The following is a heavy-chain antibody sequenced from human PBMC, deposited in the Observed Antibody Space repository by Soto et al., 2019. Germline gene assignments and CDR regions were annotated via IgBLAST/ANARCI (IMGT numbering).Heavy chain of an antibody. Sequence: SVKVSCKASGGTFSSYAISWVRQAPGQGLEWMGGIIPIFGTANYAQKFQGRVTITADESTSTAYMELSSLRSEDTAVYYCAREGFDILTGLTVPYFDYWGQGTLVTVSP. D-gene: IGHD3-9*01. CDR2: IIPIFGTA. J-gene: IGHJ4*02. CDR3: AREGFDILTGLTVPYFDY. CDR1: GGTFSSYA. V-gene: IGHV1-69*13.